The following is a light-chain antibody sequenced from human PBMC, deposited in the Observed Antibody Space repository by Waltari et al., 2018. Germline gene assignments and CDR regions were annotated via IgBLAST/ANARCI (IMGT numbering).Light chain of an antibody. V-gene: IGKV1-9*01. Sequence: TQSPDFQSVTPQEKVTITCRASQGISSYLAWYQQKPGKAPQILVYDASALQSGVPSRFSGSGSGTEFTLTISSLQPEDFATYYCQQLKSFPYTFGQGTKLEIK. CDR1: QGISSY. CDR3: QQLKSFPYT. CDR2: DAS. J-gene: IGKJ2*01.